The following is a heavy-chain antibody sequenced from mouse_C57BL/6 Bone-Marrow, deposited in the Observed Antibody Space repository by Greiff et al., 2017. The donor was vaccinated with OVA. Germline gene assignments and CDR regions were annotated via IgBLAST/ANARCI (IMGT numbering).Heavy chain of an antibody. CDR1: GFTFSDYY. V-gene: IGHV5-16*01. D-gene: IGHD1-2*01. Sequence: EVKLQESEGGLVQPGSSMKLSCTASGFTFSDYYMAWVRQVPEKGLEWVANINYDGSSTYYLDSLKSRFIISRDNAKNILYLQMSSLKSEDTATYYCARYYYGSFAYWGQGTLVTVSA. CDR3: ARYYYGSFAY. CDR2: INYDGSST. J-gene: IGHJ3*01.